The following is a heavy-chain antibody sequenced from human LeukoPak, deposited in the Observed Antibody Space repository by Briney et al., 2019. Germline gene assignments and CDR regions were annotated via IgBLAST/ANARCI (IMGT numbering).Heavy chain of an antibody. J-gene: IGHJ6*02. CDR2: IYPGDSDT. D-gene: IGHD4-17*01. V-gene: IGHV5-51*01. CDR1: GYSFTSYW. CDR3: ARHQNPYGDYDRGRFQTHYYYGMDV. Sequence: GESLKISCKGSGYSFTSYWIGWVRQMPGKGLEWMGIIYPGDSDTRYSPSFQGQVTISADKSISTAYLQWSSLKASDTAMYYCARHQNPYGDYDRGRFQTHYYYGMDVWGQGTTVTVSS.